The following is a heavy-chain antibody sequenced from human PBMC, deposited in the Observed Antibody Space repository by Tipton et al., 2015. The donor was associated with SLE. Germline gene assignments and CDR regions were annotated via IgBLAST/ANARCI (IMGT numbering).Heavy chain of an antibody. J-gene: IGHJ4*02. CDR2: IYYSGST. V-gene: IGHV4-59*01. Sequence: TLSLTCTVSGGSISSYYWSWIRQPPGKGLEWIGYIYYSGSTKYNPSLKSRVTISVDTSKNQFSLKLSSVTAADTAVYYCARGDDFGSDYWGQGTLVTVSS. CDR3: ARGDDFGSDY. D-gene: IGHD3-3*01. CDR1: GGSISSYY.